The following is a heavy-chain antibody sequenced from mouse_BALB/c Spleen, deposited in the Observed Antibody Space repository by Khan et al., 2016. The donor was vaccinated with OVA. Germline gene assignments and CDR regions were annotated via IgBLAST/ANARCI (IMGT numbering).Heavy chain of an antibody. CDR2: IDPANGYT. D-gene: IGHD1-1*01. CDR1: GFNIKDTY. Sequence: EVQLQQSGAELVKPGASVKLSCTTSGFNIKDTYIHWVKQRPEQGLVWIGRIDPANGYTKFDPRFRGKATITTDTSSNTAYLQLSSLTSEDTAVCYCASITYYGGSYWGQGTLVTVSS. J-gene: IGHJ3*01. V-gene: IGHV14-3*02. CDR3: ASITYYGGSY.